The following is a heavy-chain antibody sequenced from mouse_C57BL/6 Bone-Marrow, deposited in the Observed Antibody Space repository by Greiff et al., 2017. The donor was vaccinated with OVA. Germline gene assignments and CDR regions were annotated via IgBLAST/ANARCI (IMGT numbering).Heavy chain of an antibody. Sequence: VQLQESGAELVKPGASVKLSCKASGYTFPSYWITWVKQRPGQGLEWIGAIYPCSGSTNYNDKFKSKATLTLDTSSSTAYMQLSSRTSEDSAVYYCARGDDYPYAMDYWGQGTSVTVSS. CDR1: GYTFPSYW. J-gene: IGHJ4*01. CDR2: IYPCSGST. V-gene: IGHV1-55*01. D-gene: IGHD2-4*01. CDR3: ARGDDYPYAMDY.